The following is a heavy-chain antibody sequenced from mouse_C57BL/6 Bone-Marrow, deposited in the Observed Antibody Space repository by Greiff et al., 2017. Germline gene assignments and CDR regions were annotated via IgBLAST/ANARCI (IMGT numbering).Heavy chain of an antibody. J-gene: IGHJ4*01. CDR3: ARHPYYGSSYSYYAMDY. CDR2: ISNGGGST. D-gene: IGHD1-1*01. CDR1: GFTFSDYY. Sequence: EVKLMESGGGLVQPGGSLKLSCAASGFTFSDYYMYWVRQTPEKRLEWVAYISNGGGSTYYPDTVKGRFTISRDNAKNTLYLQMSRLKSEDTAMYYCARHPYYGSSYSYYAMDYWGQGTSVTVSS. V-gene: IGHV5-12*01.